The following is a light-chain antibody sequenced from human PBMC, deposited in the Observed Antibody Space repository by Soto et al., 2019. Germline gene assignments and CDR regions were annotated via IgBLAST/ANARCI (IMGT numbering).Light chain of an antibody. CDR3: QQYGSSPIT. Sequence: EIVVTQSPATLSVTQGERATLSCRASQSVSSYLAWYQQKPGQAPRLLIYDASNRATGIPARFSGSGSGTDFTLTISSLEPEDFAVYYCQQYGSSPITFGQGTRLEIK. CDR2: DAS. J-gene: IGKJ5*01. CDR1: QSVSSY. V-gene: IGKV3-11*01.